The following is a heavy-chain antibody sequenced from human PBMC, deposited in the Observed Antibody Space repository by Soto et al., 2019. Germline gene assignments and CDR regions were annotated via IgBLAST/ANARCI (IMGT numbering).Heavy chain of an antibody. J-gene: IGHJ4*02. CDR2: ISHDGSNK. Sequence: GGSLRLSCAASGFTFSSYAMHWVRQAPGKGLEGVAVISHDGSNKYYADSVKGRFTISRDNSKNTLYLKMNSLRAEDTAVYYCTRDYYGSGSYYVFDYWGQGTLVTVSS. V-gene: IGHV3-30-3*01. CDR1: GFTFSSYA. D-gene: IGHD3-10*01. CDR3: TRDYYGSGSYYVFDY.